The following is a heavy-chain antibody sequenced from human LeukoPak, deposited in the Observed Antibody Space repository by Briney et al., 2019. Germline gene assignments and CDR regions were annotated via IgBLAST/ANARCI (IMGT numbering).Heavy chain of an antibody. D-gene: IGHD5-18*01. CDR2: ISSSSSTI. CDR3: ARVSYSYGYDY. Sequence: GGSLRLSCAASGFTFSSYSMNWVRQAPGKGLEWVSYISSSSSTIYYADSVKGRFTISRDNAKNSLYLQMNSLRAEDTAVYYCARVSYSYGYDYWGQGTLVTVSS. J-gene: IGHJ4*02. V-gene: IGHV3-48*04. CDR1: GFTFSSYS.